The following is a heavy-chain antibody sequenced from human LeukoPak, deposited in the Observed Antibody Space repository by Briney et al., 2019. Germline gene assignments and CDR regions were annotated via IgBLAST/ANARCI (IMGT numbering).Heavy chain of an antibody. J-gene: IGHJ4*02. D-gene: IGHD2/OR15-2a*01. CDR2: MNPNSGNI. Sequence: GASVKVSCKASGYTFTNYDINWVRQATGQGLEWMGWMNPNSGNIGYAQKFQGRVTMTTNTSISTVYMELSSLRSEDTAVYYCARGLRRALYEVLGYWGQGTLVTVSS. CDR3: ARGLRRALYEVLGY. CDR1: GYTFTNYD. V-gene: IGHV1-8*01.